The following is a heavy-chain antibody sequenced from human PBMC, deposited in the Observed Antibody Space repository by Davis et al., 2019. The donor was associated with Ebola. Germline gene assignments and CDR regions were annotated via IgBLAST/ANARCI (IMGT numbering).Heavy chain of an antibody. D-gene: IGHD1-26*01. J-gene: IGHJ4*02. CDR3: AKDTLHRSLDY. CDR1: GVSISSHY. Sequence: SETLSLTCTVSGVSISSHYWSWIRQSPGKGSEGIGYMYYSGSTNYNPSLKSRVTISAESSKNQFSLNLTSVTAADSAVYYCAKDTLHRSLDYWGQGTLVTVSS. V-gene: IGHV4-59*11. CDR2: MYYSGST.